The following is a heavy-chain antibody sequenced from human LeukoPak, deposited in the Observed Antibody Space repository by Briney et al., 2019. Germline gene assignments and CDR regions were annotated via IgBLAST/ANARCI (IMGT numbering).Heavy chain of an antibody. Sequence: GASVKVSCKASGGTFSSYAISWVRQAPGQGLEWMGGIIPIFGTANYAQKFQGRVTMTEDTSTDTAYMELSSLRSEDTAVYYCATALGGSKMDYWGRGTLVTVSS. CDR1: GGTFSSYA. CDR3: ATALGGSKMDY. J-gene: IGHJ4*02. CDR2: IIPIFGTA. D-gene: IGHD3-16*01. V-gene: IGHV1-69*06.